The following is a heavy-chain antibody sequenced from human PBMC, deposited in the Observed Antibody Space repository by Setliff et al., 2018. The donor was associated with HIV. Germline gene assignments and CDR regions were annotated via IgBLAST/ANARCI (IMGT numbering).Heavy chain of an antibody. D-gene: IGHD3-10*01. Sequence: PGESLTISCKGSGYNFSNYWIAWLRQMPGKGLECMGIIYPGDSDTRYSPSFQGHVTISADKSISTAYLQWSSLKASDTAMYYCARHGQYGSGSYYNRPFDYWGQGTLVTVSS. CDR1: GYNFSNYW. CDR3: ARHGQYGSGSYYNRPFDY. CDR2: IYPGDSDT. V-gene: IGHV5-51*01. J-gene: IGHJ4*02.